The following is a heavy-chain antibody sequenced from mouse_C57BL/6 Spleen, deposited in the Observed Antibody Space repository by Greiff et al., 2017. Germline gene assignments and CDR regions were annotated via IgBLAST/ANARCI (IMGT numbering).Heavy chain of an antibody. CDR1: GYTFTSYW. V-gene: IGHV1-50*01. J-gene: IGHJ2*01. D-gene: IGHD2-3*01. Sequence: VQLQQSGAELVKPGASVKLSCKASGYTFTSYWMQWVKQRPGQGLEWIGEIDPSDSYTNYNQKFKGKATLTVDTSSSTAYMQLSSLTSEDSAVYYCARGGDVYDLDYWGQGTTLTVSS. CDR2: IDPSDSYT. CDR3: ARGGDVYDLDY.